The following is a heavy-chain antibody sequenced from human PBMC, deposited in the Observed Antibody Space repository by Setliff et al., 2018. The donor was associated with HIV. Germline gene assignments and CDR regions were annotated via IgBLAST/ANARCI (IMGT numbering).Heavy chain of an antibody. CDR2: IRSDGSNK. CDR1: GLTFSNCG. Sequence: GSLRLSCATSGLTFSNCGMHWVRQAPGKGLEWVASIRSDGSNKYYADSVTGRFTISRDDSKNTLYLQMNSLRAEDTAVYYCAKVRWTANYYFDCWGQGTLVTVSS. J-gene: IGHJ4*02. CDR3: AKVRWTANYYFDC. D-gene: IGHD1-7*01. V-gene: IGHV3-30*02.